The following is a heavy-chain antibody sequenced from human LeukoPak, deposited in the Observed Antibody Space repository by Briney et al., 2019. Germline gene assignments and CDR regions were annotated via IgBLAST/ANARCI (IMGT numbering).Heavy chain of an antibody. CDR1: GFSFSSYG. V-gene: IGHV3-30*02. D-gene: IGHD3-10*01. CDR2: IRYDERNK. Sequence: GGSLRLSCAASGFSFSSYGMHWVRQAPGKGLEWVAGIRYDERNKDYADSVKGRFTISRDNSKNTLYLQMNSLRAEDTAVYYCAKDGVWIGEKKANMDIWGKGTTV. J-gene: IGHJ6*03. CDR3: AKDGVWIGEKKANMDI.